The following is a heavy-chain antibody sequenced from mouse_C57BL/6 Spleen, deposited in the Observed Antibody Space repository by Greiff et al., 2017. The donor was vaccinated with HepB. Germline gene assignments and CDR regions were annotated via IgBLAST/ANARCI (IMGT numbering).Heavy chain of an antibody. CDR3: ARHRGSSDYYAMDY. CDR1: GFSLTSYG. CDR2: IWSDGST. V-gene: IGHV2-6-1*01. J-gene: IGHJ4*01. D-gene: IGHD1-1*01. Sequence: VKVVESGPGLVAPSQSLSITCTVSGFSLTSYGVHWVRQPPGKGLEWLVVIWSDGSTTYNSALKSRLSISKDNSKSQVFLKMNSLQTDDTAMYYCARHRGSSDYYAMDYWGQGTSVTVSS.